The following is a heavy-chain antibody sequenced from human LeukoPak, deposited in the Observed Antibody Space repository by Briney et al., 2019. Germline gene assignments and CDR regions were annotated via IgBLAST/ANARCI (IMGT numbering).Heavy chain of an antibody. V-gene: IGHV4-59*02. D-gene: IGHD3-22*01. J-gene: IGHJ4*02. Sequence: SETLSLTCTVSGGSVSGYFWSWVRQPPGGGLEFIGYIFYSGSTKYNPSLKSRVTISVDTSQNHFSLKLSSVTAADTAVYYCARVMDHGYSDYWGQGTLVTVSS. CDR3: ARVMDHGYSDY. CDR1: GGSVSGYF. CDR2: IFYSGST.